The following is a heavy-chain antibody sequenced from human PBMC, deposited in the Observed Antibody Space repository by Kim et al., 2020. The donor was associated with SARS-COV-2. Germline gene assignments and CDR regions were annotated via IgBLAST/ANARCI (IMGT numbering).Heavy chain of an antibody. Sequence: GGSLRLSCAASGFTFSDFGMHWVRQAPGKGLEWVAVISYDGRNTYYGDSVKGRYTISRDNSKKRLYLQMNSLRAEDTAVYYCAKDQGGDHYFPYWGQGSPVIV. V-gene: IGHV3-30*18. CDR2: ISYDGRNT. D-gene: IGHD2-21*02. CDR3: AKDQGGDHYFPY. CDR1: GFTFSDFG. J-gene: IGHJ4*02.